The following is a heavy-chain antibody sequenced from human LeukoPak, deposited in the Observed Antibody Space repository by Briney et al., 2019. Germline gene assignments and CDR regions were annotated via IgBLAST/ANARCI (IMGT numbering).Heavy chain of an antibody. D-gene: IGHD5-24*01. J-gene: IGHJ4*02. CDR1: GFTFSSYW. CDR3: ARHLVRTVRWVPMAVDFDY. Sequence: GGSLRLSCAASGFTFSSYWMSWVRQAPGKGLEWVVNIKQDGSEKYYVDSVKGRFTISRDNAKNSLYLQMNSLRAEDTAVYYCARHLVRTVRWVPMAVDFDYWGQGTLVTVSS. CDR2: IKQDGSEK. V-gene: IGHV3-7*01.